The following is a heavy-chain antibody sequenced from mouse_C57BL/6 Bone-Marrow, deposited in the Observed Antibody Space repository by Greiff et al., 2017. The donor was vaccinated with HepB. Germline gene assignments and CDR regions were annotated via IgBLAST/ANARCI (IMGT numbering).Heavy chain of an antibody. CDR3: ARTWLRREFAY. CDR1: GYTFTDYY. Sequence: EVKLQQSGPELVKPGASVKISCKASGYTFTDYYMNWVKQSHGKSLEWIGDINPNNGGTSYNQKFKGKATLTVDKSSSTAYMELRSLTSEDSAVYYCARTWLRREFAYWGQGTRVTVSA. J-gene: IGHJ3*01. CDR2: INPNNGGT. D-gene: IGHD2-2*01. V-gene: IGHV1-26*01.